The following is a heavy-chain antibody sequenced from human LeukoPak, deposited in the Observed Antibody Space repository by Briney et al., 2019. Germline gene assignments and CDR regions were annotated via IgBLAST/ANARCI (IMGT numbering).Heavy chain of an antibody. CDR2: IYHADYDT. J-gene: IGHJ4*02. CDR3: ARQSRDGSKTRSYYFDY. CDR1: GYIFTNYW. V-gene: IGHV5-51*01. Sequence: GESLEISCQASGYIFTNYWIGWVRQMPGKGLESMGIIYHADYDTTYSPSFQGQVTISADKSINTVYLQWSSLKASDTAMYYCARQSRDGSKTRSYYFDYWGQGTLDSVSS. D-gene: IGHD3-10*01.